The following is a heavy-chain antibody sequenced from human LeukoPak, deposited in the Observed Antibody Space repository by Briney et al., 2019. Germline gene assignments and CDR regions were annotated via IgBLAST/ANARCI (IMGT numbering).Heavy chain of an antibody. J-gene: IGHJ5*02. CDR3: ARGANYDFWSDSLHNWFDP. D-gene: IGHD3-3*01. CDR2: IYHSGST. V-gene: IGHV4-30-2*01. CDR1: GGSISSGGYS. Sequence: PSETLSLTCTVSGGSISSGGYSWSWIRQPPGKGLEWIGYIYHSGSTYYNPSLKSRVTISVDRSKNQFSLNLSSVTAADTAVYYCARGANYDFWSDSLHNWFDPWGQGTLVTVSS.